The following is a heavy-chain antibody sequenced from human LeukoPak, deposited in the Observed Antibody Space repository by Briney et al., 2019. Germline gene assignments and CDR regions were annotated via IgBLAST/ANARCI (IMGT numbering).Heavy chain of an antibody. CDR1: GFTFSGYS. CDR2: ISGSSTYT. J-gene: IGHJ4*02. CDR3: ARDQNGIAVY. Sequence: GGSLRLSCAASGFTFSGYSMNWVRQAPGKGLEWVSSISGSSTYTYYTDSVKGRFTISRDNAKTPLYLQMNSLRAEDTAVYYCARDQNGIAVYWGQGTLVTVSS. V-gene: IGHV3-21*01. D-gene: IGHD6-19*01.